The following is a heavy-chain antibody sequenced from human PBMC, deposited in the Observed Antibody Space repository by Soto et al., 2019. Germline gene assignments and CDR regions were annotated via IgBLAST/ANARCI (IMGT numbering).Heavy chain of an antibody. D-gene: IGHD3-22*01. Sequence: QVQLVESGGGVVQPGRSLRLSCAASGFTFSSYCMHWVRQAPGKGLEWVAVIWYDGSNKYYADSVKGRFTISRDNSKNTLYLQMNSLRAEDTAVYYCERDREYYYDSSGLDYWGQGTLVTVSS. CDR1: GFTFSSYC. CDR2: IWYDGSNK. J-gene: IGHJ4*02. CDR3: ERDREYYYDSSGLDY. V-gene: IGHV3-33*01.